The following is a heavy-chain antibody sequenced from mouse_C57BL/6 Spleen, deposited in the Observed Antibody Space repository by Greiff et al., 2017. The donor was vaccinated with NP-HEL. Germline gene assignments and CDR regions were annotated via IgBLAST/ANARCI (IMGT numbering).Heavy chain of an antibody. D-gene: IGHD2-5*01. CDR3: ARPGSKSAMDY. Sequence: QVQLKQPGAELVMPGASVKLSCKASGYTFTSYWLHWVKQRPGQGLEWIGEIDPSDSYTNYNQKFKGKSTLTVDKSSSTAYMQLSSLTSEDSAVYYCARPGSKSAMDYWGQGTSVTVSS. CDR2: IDPSDSYT. CDR1: GYTFTSYW. V-gene: IGHV1-69*01. J-gene: IGHJ4*01.